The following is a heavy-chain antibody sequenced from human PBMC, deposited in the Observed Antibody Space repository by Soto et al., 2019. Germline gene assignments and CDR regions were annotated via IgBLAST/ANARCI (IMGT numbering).Heavy chain of an antibody. V-gene: IGHV4-59*01. J-gene: IGHJ4*02. CDR2: MYYSGNT. Sequence: PSETLSLTCTVSGGSISGYYWSWIRQPPGKGLELIGYMYYSGNTNYNPSLRGRLTMSVDTSKNQFSLNLNSVTAADTAVYYCARFGAYCFDYWGQGTPVTVS. CDR3: ARFGAYCFDY. D-gene: IGHD3-10*01. CDR1: GGSISGYY.